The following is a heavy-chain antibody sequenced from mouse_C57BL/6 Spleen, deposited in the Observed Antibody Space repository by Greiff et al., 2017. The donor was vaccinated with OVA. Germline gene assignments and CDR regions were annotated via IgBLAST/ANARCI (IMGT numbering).Heavy chain of an antibody. CDR3: ARYDYDEAMDY. CDR1: GFTFSDYG. J-gene: IGHJ4*01. D-gene: IGHD2-4*01. V-gene: IGHV5-17*01. Sequence: DVKLVESGGGLVKPGGSLKLSCAASGFTFSDYGMHWVRQAPEKGLEWVAYISSGSSTIYYADTVKGRFTISRDNAKNTLFLQMTSLRSEDTAMYYCARYDYDEAMDYWGQGTSVTVSS. CDR2: ISSGSSTI.